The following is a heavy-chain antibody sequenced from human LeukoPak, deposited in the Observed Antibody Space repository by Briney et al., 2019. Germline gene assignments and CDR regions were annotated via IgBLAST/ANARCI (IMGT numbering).Heavy chain of an antibody. J-gene: IGHJ4*02. Sequence: SETLSLTCAVYGGSFSGYSWSWIRQPPGKGLEWIGEINHSGSTNYNPSLKSRVTISVDTSKNQFSLKLSSVTAADTAVYYCARVRRAAAGIFDYWGQGTLVTVSS. D-gene: IGHD6-13*01. CDR1: GGSFSGYS. V-gene: IGHV4-34*01. CDR3: ARVRRAAAGIFDY. CDR2: INHSGST.